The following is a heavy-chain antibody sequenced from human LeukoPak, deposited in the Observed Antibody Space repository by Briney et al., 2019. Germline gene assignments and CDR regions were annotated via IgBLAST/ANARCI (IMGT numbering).Heavy chain of an antibody. V-gene: IGHV3-48*02. CDR2: IRTSAEGANYA. CDR1: GFSFTDYP. Sequence: GGSLRLSCATSGFSFTDYPMNWVRQAPGKGLEWVSNIRTSAEGANYAYYADSVKGRVTVSRDDAKNTLYLHMNSLRDDDTAVYYCASDQRYAFDYWGQGILVTVSS. CDR3: ASDQRYAFDY. D-gene: IGHD3-9*01. J-gene: IGHJ4*02.